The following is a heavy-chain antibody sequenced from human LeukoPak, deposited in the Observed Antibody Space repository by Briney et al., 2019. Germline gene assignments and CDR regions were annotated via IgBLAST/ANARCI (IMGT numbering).Heavy chain of an antibody. CDR3: ARDAELKGYCSGGSCYSYYYYYMDV. D-gene: IGHD2-15*01. CDR1: GFTFSSYS. V-gene: IGHV3-21*01. Sequence: GGSLRLSCAASGFTFSSYSMNWVRQAPGKGLEWVSSISSSGSYIYYADSVKGRFTISRDNAKNSLYLQMNSLRAEDTAVYYCARDAELKGYCSGGSCYSYYYYYMDVWGKGTTVTVSS. CDR2: ISSSGSYI. J-gene: IGHJ6*03.